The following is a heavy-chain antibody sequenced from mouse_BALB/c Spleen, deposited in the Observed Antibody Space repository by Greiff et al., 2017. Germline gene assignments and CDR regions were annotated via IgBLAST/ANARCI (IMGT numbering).Heavy chain of an antibody. CDR1: GFTFSSYG. CDR2: INSNGGST. V-gene: IGHV5-6-3*01. CDR3: GYDGYYLYAMDY. D-gene: IGHD2-3*01. Sequence: EVQRVESGGGLVQPGGSLKLSCAASGFTFSSYGMSWVRQTPDKRLELVATINSNGGSTYYPDSVKGRFTISRDNAKNTLYLQMGSLKSEDTAMYYCGYDGYYLYAMDYWGQGTSVTVSS. J-gene: IGHJ4*01.